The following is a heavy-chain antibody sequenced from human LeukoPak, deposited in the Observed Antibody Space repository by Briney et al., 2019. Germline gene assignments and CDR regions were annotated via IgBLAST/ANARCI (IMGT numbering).Heavy chain of an antibody. CDR2: IYTSGST. V-gene: IGHV4-4*07. J-gene: IGHJ6*03. CDR1: GGSIRSYY. Sequence: SETLSLTCTVSGGSIRSYYWSWIRQPAGKGLEWIGRIYTSGSTNYNPSLKSRVTISVDKSKNQFSLKLNSVTAADTAVYYCARDPSSSYYYYMDVWGKGTTVTVSS. CDR3: ARDPSSSYYYYMDV. D-gene: IGHD6-6*01.